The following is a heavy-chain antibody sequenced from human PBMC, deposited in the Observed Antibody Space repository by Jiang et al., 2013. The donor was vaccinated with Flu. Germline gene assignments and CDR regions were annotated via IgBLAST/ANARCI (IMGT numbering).Heavy chain of an antibody. J-gene: IGHJ4*02. D-gene: IGHD3-22*01. Sequence: GAEVKKPGESLKISCKGSGYSFTSYWIGWVRQMPGKGLEWMAIIYPADSDTRYSPSFQGQVTISADKSITTAYLQWSSLKASDTAMYYCARQSDSSGYAPIDYWGQGTLVTVSS. CDR2: IYPADSDT. CDR3: ARQSDSSGYAPIDY. V-gene: IGHV5-51*01. CDR1: GYSFTSYW.